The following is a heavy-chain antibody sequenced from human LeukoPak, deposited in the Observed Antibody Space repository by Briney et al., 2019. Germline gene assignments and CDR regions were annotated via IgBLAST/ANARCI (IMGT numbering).Heavy chain of an antibody. D-gene: IGHD6-13*01. CDR3: ARGRSRGYFDY. V-gene: IGHV4-34*01. J-gene: IGHJ4*02. Sequence: SETLSLTCAVYGGSFSGYYWSWIRQPPGKGLEWIGEIDHSGSTNYNPSLKSRVTISVDTSKNQSSLKLSSVTAADTAVYYCARGRSRGYFDYWGQGTLVTVSS. CDR1: GGSFSGYY. CDR2: IDHSGST.